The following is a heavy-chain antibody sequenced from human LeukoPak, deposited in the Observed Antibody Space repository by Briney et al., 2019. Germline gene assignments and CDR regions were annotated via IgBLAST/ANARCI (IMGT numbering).Heavy chain of an antibody. CDR2: IYYSGST. D-gene: IGHD1-26*01. CDR3: ARAGIVGATSYYNYYGMDV. CDR1: GGSISSYY. V-gene: IGHV4-59*01. Sequence: SETLSPTCTVSGGSISSYYWSWIRQPPGKGLEWIGYIYYSGSTNYNPSLKSRVTISVDTSKNQFSLNLNSVTATDTAVYYCARAGIVGATSYYNYYGMDVWGQGTTVTVSS. J-gene: IGHJ6*02.